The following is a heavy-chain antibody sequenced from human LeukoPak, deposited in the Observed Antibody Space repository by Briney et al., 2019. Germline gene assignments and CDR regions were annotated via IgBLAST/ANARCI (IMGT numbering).Heavy chain of an antibody. CDR3: ARGGGLNYDILTGYQYYMDV. Sequence: ASVKVSCKASGYTFTSYDINWVRQATGQGLEWMGWMNPNSGNTGYAQKFQGRVTMTRNTSISTAYMELSGLRSEDTAVYYCARGGGLNYDILTGYQYYMDVWGKGTTVTVSS. CDR2: MNPNSGNT. CDR1: GYTFTSYD. V-gene: IGHV1-8*01. D-gene: IGHD3-9*01. J-gene: IGHJ6*03.